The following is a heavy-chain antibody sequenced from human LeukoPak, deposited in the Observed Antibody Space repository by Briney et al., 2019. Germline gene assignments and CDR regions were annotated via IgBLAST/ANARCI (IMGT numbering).Heavy chain of an antibody. Sequence: ASVKVSCKASGYTFTSYGISWVRQAPGQGLEWMGWINTNTGNPTYAQGFTGRFVFSLDTSVSTTYLQISSLKSEDTAIYYCARELRYFDWTLDYWGQGTLVIVSS. J-gene: IGHJ4*02. CDR1: GYTFTSYG. V-gene: IGHV7-4-1*02. CDR2: INTNTGNP. CDR3: ARELRYFDWTLDY. D-gene: IGHD3-9*01.